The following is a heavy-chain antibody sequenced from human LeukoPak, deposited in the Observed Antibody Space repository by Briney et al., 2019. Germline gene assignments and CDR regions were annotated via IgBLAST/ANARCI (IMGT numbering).Heavy chain of an antibody. Sequence: ASVKVSCKASGYTFTRYDFNWVRQATGQRPEWMGWMSPNSGESGYAQKFQDRVTMTRNTSISTAYMELSSLRSDDTAVYYCARGPPNWGYDYWGPGTLVTVSS. CDR1: GYTFTRYD. D-gene: IGHD7-27*01. J-gene: IGHJ4*02. CDR3: ARGPPNWGYDY. CDR2: MSPNSGES. V-gene: IGHV1-8*01.